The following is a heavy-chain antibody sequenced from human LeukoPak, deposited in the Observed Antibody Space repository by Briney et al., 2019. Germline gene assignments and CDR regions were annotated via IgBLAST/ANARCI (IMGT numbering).Heavy chain of an antibody. Sequence: PGGSLRLSCAASRFTFSSYGMHWVRQAPGKGLEWVAVIWYDGSDKYYADSVKGRFTISRDNSKNTLYLQMNSLRADDTAVYYCTRAGGAFDLWGQGTMATVSS. V-gene: IGHV3-33*01. D-gene: IGHD2-15*01. J-gene: IGHJ3*01. CDR1: RFTFSSYG. CDR3: TRAGGAFDL. CDR2: IWYDGSDK.